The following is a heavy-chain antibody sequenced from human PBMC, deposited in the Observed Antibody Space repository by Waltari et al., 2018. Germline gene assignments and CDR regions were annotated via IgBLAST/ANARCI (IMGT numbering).Heavy chain of an antibody. J-gene: IGHJ4*02. D-gene: IGHD2-15*01. CDR2: IGNDGTNT. CDR3: ARGVVVAPPDY. Sequence: HVPLVESGGGVVQPGRSLRLSCAASGCTFSGDGIHWVRQGPGKGLEGVEVIGNDGTNTYYGDSVKGRFTIYRDNSKNTVFLQMNSLRVEDTAVYYCARGVVVAPPDYWGQGTLVTVSS. CDR1: GCTFSGDG. V-gene: IGHV3-33*01.